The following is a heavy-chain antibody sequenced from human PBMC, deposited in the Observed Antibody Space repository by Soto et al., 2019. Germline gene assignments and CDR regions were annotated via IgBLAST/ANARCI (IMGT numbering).Heavy chain of an antibody. CDR1: SGPDRSHN. Sequence: QVQLQQSGPRLVKPSETLSLTCTVSSGPDRSHNWGWIRQPPGRGLEWFGYVYYTGDTAYNPSLRGRVTISADTSTNDISLTLNAVTAADTDVYYCVRQGIDYLHGLVDVWGQGTTVSVSS. CDR3: VRQGIDYLHGLVDV. J-gene: IGHJ6*02. CDR2: VYYTGDT. D-gene: IGHD4-17*01. V-gene: IGHV4-59*08.